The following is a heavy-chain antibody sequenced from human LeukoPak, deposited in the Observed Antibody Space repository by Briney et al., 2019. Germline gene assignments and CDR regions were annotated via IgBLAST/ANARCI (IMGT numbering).Heavy chain of an antibody. CDR2: ISAYNGNT. CDR1: GYTFTSYG. CDR3: AKEVTRWSLFDY. D-gene: IGHD2-15*01. Sequence: ASVKVSCKASGYTFTSYGISWVRQAPGQGLEWMGRISAYNGNTNYAQKLQGRVTMTTDTSTSTAYMELRSLRSDDTAVYYCAKEVTRWSLFDYWGQGTLVTVS. J-gene: IGHJ4*02. V-gene: IGHV1-18*01.